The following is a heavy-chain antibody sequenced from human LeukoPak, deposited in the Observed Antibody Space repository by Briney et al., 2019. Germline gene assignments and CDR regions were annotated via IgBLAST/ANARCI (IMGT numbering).Heavy chain of an antibody. Sequence: SETLSLTCTVSGGSISSYYWSWIRQPAGKRLEWIGRIYTSGSTNYNPSLKSRVTMSVDTSKNQFSLKLSSVTAADTAVYYCARVIRSTTEYYYYMDVWGKGTTVTVSS. D-gene: IGHD4-17*01. CDR3: ARVIRSTTEYYYYMDV. J-gene: IGHJ6*03. CDR1: GGSISSYY. V-gene: IGHV4-4*07. CDR2: IYTSGST.